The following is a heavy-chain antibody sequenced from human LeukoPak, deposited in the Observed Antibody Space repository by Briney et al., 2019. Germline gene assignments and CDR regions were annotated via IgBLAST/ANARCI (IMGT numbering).Heavy chain of an antibody. J-gene: IGHJ3*02. CDR3: ARHGRDDAFDI. D-gene: IGHD1-26*01. V-gene: IGHV4-4*09. Sequence: PSETLSLTCTVSGGSISSYYWSWIRQPPGKGLEWIGYIYTSGSTSYNPSLKSRVTISVDTSKNQFSLKLSSVTAADTAVYYCARHGRDDAFDIWGQGTMVTVSS. CDR2: IYTSGST. CDR1: GGSISSYY.